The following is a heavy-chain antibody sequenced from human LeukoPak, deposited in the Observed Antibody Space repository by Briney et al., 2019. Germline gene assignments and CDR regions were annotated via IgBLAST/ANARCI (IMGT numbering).Heavy chain of an antibody. CDR2: INHSGST. CDR3: GRGPYYYGSGSYGGEFDY. CDR1: GGSFSGYY. Sequence: SETLSLTCAVYGGSFSGYYWSWIRQPPGKGLEWIGEINHSGSTNYNPSLKSRVTISVDTSKNQFSLKLSSVTAADTAVYYCGRGPYYYGSGSYGGEFDYGGQGTLVTVSS. V-gene: IGHV4-34*01. J-gene: IGHJ4*02. D-gene: IGHD3-10*01.